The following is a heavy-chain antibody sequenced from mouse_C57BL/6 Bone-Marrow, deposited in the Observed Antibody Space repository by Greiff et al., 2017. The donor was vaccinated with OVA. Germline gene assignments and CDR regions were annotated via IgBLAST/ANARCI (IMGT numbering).Heavy chain of an antibody. Sequence: QVQLKQPGAELVKPGASVKLSCKASGYTFTSYWMHWVKQRPGQGLEWIGMIHPNSGSTNYNEKFKSKATLTVDKSSSTAYMQLSSLTSEDSAVYYCARVRIFYYYGSSSSYAMDYWGQGTSVTVSS. CDR2: IHPNSGST. V-gene: IGHV1-64*01. CDR1: GYTFTSYW. J-gene: IGHJ4*01. D-gene: IGHD1-1*01. CDR3: ARVRIFYYYGSSSSYAMDY.